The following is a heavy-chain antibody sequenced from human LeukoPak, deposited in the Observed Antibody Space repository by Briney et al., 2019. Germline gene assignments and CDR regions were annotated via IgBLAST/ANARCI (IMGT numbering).Heavy chain of an antibody. J-gene: IGHJ6*03. CDR3: ARAERYSSGWYSYYYYYYYMDV. CDR1: GYTFTSYG. D-gene: IGHD6-13*01. V-gene: IGHV1-18*01. CDR2: ISAYNGNT. Sequence: ASVKVSCKASGYTFTSYGISWVRQAPGQGLEWMGWISAYNGNTNYAQKLQGRVTMTRNTSISTAYMELSSLRSEDTAVYYCARAERYSSGWYSYYYYYYYMDVWGKGTTVTVSS.